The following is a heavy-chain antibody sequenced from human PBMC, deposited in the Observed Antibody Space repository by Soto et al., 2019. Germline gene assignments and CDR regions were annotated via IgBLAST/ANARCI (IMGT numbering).Heavy chain of an antibody. CDR2: VRHTGST. V-gene: IGHV4-34*01. CDR1: GGSFSPYF. CDR3: ARGRPAAGSQNWFDP. Sequence: SETLSLTCAVYGGSFSPYFWTWIRQPPGKGLEWIGEVRHTGSTNYNPSLKSRVTISVDASKNQFSLNLTSVTAADTAVYFCARGRPAAGSQNWFDPWGQGTPVTVSS. D-gene: IGHD6-13*01. J-gene: IGHJ5*02.